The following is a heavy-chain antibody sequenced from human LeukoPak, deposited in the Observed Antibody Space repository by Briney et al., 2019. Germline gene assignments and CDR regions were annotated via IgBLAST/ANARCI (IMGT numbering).Heavy chain of an antibody. V-gene: IGHV4-31*03. Sequence: SETLSLTCTVSGGSISSGGYYWSWIRQRPGKGLEWIGYMYYSGNTYYNPSLKSRATISVDTSKSQLSLKLSSVTAADTAVYYCARGGPRGYCSGGNCYVDNWGQGTLVTVSS. J-gene: IGHJ4*02. CDR3: ARGGPRGYCSGGNCYVDN. CDR2: MYYSGNT. CDR1: GGSISSGGYY. D-gene: IGHD2-15*01.